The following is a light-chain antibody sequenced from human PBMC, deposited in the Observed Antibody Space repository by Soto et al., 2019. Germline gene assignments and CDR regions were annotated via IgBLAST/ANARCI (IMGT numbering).Light chain of an antibody. CDR3: HVWDSGSDQGI. CDR2: DDS. CDR1: NIGVKS. V-gene: IGLV3-21*02. Sequence: SYELTQPPSVSVAPGQTARITCGGNNIGVKSVHWYQQKPGQAPVLVVYDDSARPSGIPARFSGSNSGNTATLTVSRVEGGDEADYYCHVWDSGSDQGIFGVGTKVTVL. J-gene: IGLJ2*01.